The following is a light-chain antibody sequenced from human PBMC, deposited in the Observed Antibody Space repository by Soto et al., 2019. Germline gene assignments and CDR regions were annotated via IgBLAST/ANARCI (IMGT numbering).Light chain of an antibody. CDR3: ETWDRNTVV. CDR2: LEGTGSY. Sequence: QYVLTQSSSASASLGSSVKLTCTLSSKHSSYIIAWNQQQPGKAPRYLMKLEGTGSYNKGSGVPDRFSGSSSGADRYLTISNLQFEDEADYYCETWDRNTVVFGGGTKLTVL. V-gene: IGLV4-60*02. J-gene: IGLJ2*01. CDR1: SKHSSYI.